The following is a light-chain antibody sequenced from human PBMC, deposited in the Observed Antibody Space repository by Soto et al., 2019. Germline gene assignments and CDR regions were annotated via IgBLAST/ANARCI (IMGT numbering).Light chain of an antibody. CDR1: SSDVGGYNY. V-gene: IGLV2-14*01. J-gene: IGLJ1*01. Sequence: QSVLTQPASVSGSPGQSITISCTGTSSDVGGYNYVSWYQQHPGKAPKLMIYAVSNRPSGVSNRFSGSKSGNTPSLTISGLQAEDEADYYCSSYTSSSTLLYVFGTGTKVTVL. CDR3: SSYTSSSTLLYV. CDR2: AVS.